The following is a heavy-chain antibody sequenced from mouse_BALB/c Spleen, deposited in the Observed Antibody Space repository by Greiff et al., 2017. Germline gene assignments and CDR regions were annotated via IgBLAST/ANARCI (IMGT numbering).Heavy chain of an antibody. V-gene: IGHV1-87*01. Sequence: QVQLQQSGAELARPGASVKLSCKASGYTFTSYWMQWVKQRPGQGLEWIGAIYPGDGDTRYTQKFKGKATLTADKSSSTAYMQLSSLASEDSAVYYCARQSGNYDYWGEGTTLTVSS. CDR3: ARQSGNYDY. CDR1: GYTFTSYW. J-gene: IGHJ2*01. D-gene: IGHD2-1*01. CDR2: IYPGDGDT.